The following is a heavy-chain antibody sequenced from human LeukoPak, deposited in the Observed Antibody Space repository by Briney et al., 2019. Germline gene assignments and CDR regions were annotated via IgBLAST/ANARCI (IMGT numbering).Heavy chain of an antibody. J-gene: IGHJ4*02. CDR2: INAGNGNT. Sequence: ASVKVSCKASGYTFTSYAMHWVRQAPGQRLEWMGWINAGNGNTKYSQKFQGRVTITRGTSASTAYMELSSLRSEDTAVYYCARVVSWYHYFDYWGQGALVTVSS. V-gene: IGHV1-3*01. D-gene: IGHD6-13*01. CDR3: ARVVSWYHYFDY. CDR1: GYTFTSYA.